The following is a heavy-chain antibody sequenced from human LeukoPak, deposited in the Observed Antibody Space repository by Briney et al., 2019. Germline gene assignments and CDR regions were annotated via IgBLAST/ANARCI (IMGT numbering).Heavy chain of an antibody. CDR3: AREVPDYYDSSGYYPANWFDP. CDR1: GGSISSYY. D-gene: IGHD3-22*01. V-gene: IGHV4-4*07. J-gene: IGHJ5*02. CDR2: IYTSGST. Sequence: SETLSLTCTVSGGSISSYYWSWIRQPAGKGLEWIGRIYTSGSTNYNPSLKSRVTISVDTSKNQFSLKLSSVTAADTAVYYCAREVPDYYDSSGYYPANWFDPWGQGTLVTVSS.